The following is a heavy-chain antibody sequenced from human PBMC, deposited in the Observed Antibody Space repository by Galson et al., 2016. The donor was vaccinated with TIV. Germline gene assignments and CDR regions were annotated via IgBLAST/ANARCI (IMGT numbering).Heavy chain of an antibody. Sequence: SLRLSCAASGFIVSGNYMTWVRQAPGKGLEWVSLIYSGGSTSYADSVKGRFTISRDNSKNTVYLQMNSLGADDTAVYYCARDRRHCGNECYLYYYYGMDVWGQGTTVTVSS. CDR1: GFIVSGNY. CDR3: ARDRRHCGNECYLYYYYGMDV. D-gene: IGHD2-21*01. CDR2: IYSGGST. J-gene: IGHJ6*02. V-gene: IGHV3-66*02.